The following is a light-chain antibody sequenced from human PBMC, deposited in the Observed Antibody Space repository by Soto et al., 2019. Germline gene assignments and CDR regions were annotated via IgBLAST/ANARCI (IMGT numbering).Light chain of an antibody. CDR2: EGT. CDR1: SSDVGRYSL. J-gene: IGLJ1*01. V-gene: IGLV2-23*01. CDR3: CSYGGNSNYA. Sequence: QSVLTQPASVSGSPGQSITISCTGTSSDVGRYSLVSWYQQHPGKAPKLVIYEGTKRPSGVSNRFSGSKSGNTASLTISGLQAEDEADYQCCSYGGNSNYAFGNGKKVTVL.